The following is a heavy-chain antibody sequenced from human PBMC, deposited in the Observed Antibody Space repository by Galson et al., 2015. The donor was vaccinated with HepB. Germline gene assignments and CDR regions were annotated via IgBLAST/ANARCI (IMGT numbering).Heavy chain of an antibody. Sequence: SLRLSCAASGFTFSSYGMHWVRQAPGKGLEWVAFIRYDGSNKYYADSVKGRFTISRDNSKNTLYLQMNSLRAEDTAVYYCATGFSRFGELLYAGDDYWGQGTLVTVSS. J-gene: IGHJ4*02. D-gene: IGHD3-10*01. V-gene: IGHV3-30*02. CDR1: GFTFSSYG. CDR2: IRYDGSNK. CDR3: ATGFSRFGELLYAGDDY.